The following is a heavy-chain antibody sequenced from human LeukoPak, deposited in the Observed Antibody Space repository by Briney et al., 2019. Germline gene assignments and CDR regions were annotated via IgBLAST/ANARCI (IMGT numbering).Heavy chain of an antibody. CDR1: GYTVSNYW. Sequence: GESLKISCKASGYTVSNYWIGRVRQMPGKGLEWMGIIYPDDSETRYSPTFQGQVTISADKSITTAYLQWSSLKASDTAIYYCARRGGSLNFFDYWGQGTLVSVSS. D-gene: IGHD5-24*01. CDR2: IYPDDSET. V-gene: IGHV5-51*01. CDR3: ARRGGSLNFFDY. J-gene: IGHJ4*02.